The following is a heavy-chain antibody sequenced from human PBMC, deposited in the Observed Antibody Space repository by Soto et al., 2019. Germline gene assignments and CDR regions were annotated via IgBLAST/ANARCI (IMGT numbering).Heavy chain of an antibody. V-gene: IGHV4-59*01. CDR3: AREVAVAGTYYYYGMDV. Sequence: QVQLQESGPGLVKPSETLSLTCTVSGGSISSYYWSWIRQPPGKGLEWIGYIYYSGSTNYNPSLKSRVTISVDTSKNQFSLKLSSVTAADTVVYYCAREVAVAGTYYYYGMDVWGQGTTVTVSS. CDR1: GGSISSYY. CDR2: IYYSGST. J-gene: IGHJ6*02. D-gene: IGHD6-19*01.